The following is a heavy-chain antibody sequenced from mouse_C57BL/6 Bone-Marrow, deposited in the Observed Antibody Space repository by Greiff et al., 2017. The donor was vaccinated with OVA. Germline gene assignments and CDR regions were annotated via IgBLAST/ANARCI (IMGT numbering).Heavy chain of an antibody. J-gene: IGHJ1*03. Sequence: VQLQQPGAELVKPGASVKLSCKASGYTFTSYWMQWVKQRPGQGLEWIGEIDPSDSYTNYNQKFKGKATLTVDTSSSTAYMQLSSLTSEDSAVYYCAREDYYGSSYVGYFDVWGTGTTVTVSS. CDR1: GYTFTSYW. D-gene: IGHD1-1*01. V-gene: IGHV1-50*01. CDR2: IDPSDSYT. CDR3: AREDYYGSSYVGYFDV.